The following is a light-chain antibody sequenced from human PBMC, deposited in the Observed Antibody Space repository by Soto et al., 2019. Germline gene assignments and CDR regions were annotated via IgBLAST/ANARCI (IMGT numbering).Light chain of an antibody. J-gene: IGKJ4*01. Sequence: DIQMTQSPSSLSASVGDRVTITCQASQDISNYLNWYQQKPGKAPKLLIYDASNLATGVPSRFSRSGSGTDFTFTISSLQPEDIASYYCQQYGNLPLTFGGGTKVEIK. CDR1: QDISNY. CDR2: DAS. CDR3: QQYGNLPLT. V-gene: IGKV1-33*01.